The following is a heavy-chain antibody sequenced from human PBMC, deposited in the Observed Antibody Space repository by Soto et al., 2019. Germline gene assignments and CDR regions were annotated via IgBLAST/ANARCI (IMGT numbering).Heavy chain of an antibody. CDR1: GGSISSYY. D-gene: IGHD6-19*01. CDR3: ARPVPRHASSGWNWFGP. J-gene: IGHJ5*02. Sequence: SETLSLTCTVSGGSISSYYWSWIRQPPGKGLEWIGYIYYSGSTNYNPSLKSRVTISVDTSNNQFSLKLSSVTAADTAVYYCARPVPRHASSGWNWFGPWGKGTRGTVSS. CDR2: IYYSGST. V-gene: IGHV4-59*01.